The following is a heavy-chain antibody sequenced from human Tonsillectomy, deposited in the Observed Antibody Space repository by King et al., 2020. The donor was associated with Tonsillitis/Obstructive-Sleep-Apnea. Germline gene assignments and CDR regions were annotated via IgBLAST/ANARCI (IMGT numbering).Heavy chain of an antibody. V-gene: IGHV3-74*01. Sequence: VQLVESGGGLVQPGGSLRLSCAASGFTFSSYWMHWVRQAPGKGLVWVSRINSDGSSTSYADSVKGRFTISRDNAKNTLYLQMNSLRAEDTAVYYCAIDRDGGYCGMDVWGQGTTVTVSS. D-gene: IGHD5-24*01. CDR1: GFTFSSYW. J-gene: IGHJ6*02. CDR2: INSDGSST. CDR3: AIDRDGGYCGMDV.